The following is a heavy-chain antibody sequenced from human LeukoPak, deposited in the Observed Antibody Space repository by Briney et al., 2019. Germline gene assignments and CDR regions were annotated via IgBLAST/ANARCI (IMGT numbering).Heavy chain of an antibody. CDR2: INDGGGSI. V-gene: IGHV3-23*01. CDR1: GFTFSSYA. CDR3: AKDYYDNSEYYYISPSYSFDY. Sequence: GGSLRLSCAASGFTFSSYAMSWVRQLPGKGLEWLSYINDGGGSIYYADSVKGRFTISRDNSENTLYLQMNSLRAEDTAVYYCAKDYYDNSEYYYISPSYSFDYWGQGSLVTVSS. J-gene: IGHJ4*02. D-gene: IGHD3-22*01.